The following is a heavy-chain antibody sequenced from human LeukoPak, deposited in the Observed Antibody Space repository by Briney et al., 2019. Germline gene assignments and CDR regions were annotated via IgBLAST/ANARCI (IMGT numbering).Heavy chain of an antibody. Sequence: PSQTLPLTCAVSGGSISSGGYSWSWIRQPPGKGLEWIGYIYHSGSTYYNPSLKSRVTISVDRSKNQFSLKLSPVTAADTAVYYCARARVPIAAAGTGWFDPWGQGTLVTVSS. CDR3: ARARVPIAAAGTGWFDP. V-gene: IGHV4-30-2*01. CDR2: IYHSGST. D-gene: IGHD6-13*01. J-gene: IGHJ5*02. CDR1: GGSISSGGYS.